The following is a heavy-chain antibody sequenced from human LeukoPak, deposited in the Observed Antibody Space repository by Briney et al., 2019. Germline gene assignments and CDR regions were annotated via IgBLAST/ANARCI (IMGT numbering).Heavy chain of an antibody. CDR2: MYGSGTTT. Sequence: PSETLSLTCNVSGGSMKNYYWTWIRQSAGKGLEWIGRMYGSGTTTNQNPSLEGRVTMSVDTSKNQFSLDLSSVTAADTAVYYCAREHLYGSSWGFQRWGQGTLVTVSS. CDR1: GGSMKNYY. CDR3: AREHLYGSSWGFQR. V-gene: IGHV4-4*07. J-gene: IGHJ1*01. D-gene: IGHD2-2*01.